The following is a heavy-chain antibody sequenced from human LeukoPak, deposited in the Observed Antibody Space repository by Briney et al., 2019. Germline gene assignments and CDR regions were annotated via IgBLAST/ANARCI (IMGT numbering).Heavy chain of an antibody. CDR2: INHSGST. Sequence: SETLSLTCAVYGGSFSGYYWSWIRQSPGKGLEWIGEINHSGSTNYNPSLKSRVTISVDTSKNQFSLKLSSVTAADTAVYYCATADYYDSSGYWDWGQGTLVTVSS. CDR3: ATADYYDSSGYWD. D-gene: IGHD3-22*01. CDR1: GGSFSGYY. V-gene: IGHV4-34*01. J-gene: IGHJ4*02.